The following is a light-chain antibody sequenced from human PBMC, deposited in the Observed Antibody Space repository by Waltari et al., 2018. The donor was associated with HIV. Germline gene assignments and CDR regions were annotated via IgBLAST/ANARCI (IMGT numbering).Light chain of an antibody. V-gene: IGKV3-15*01. CDR1: QTISIN. CDR2: GAS. Sequence: EIVMTQSPATLSVSPGERATLSCRASQTISINLVWYQQKPGQAPRLLIYGASTRAIGIPDRFSGSGSGTEFTLTISSLQSEDFAVYYCQQYNNWPRTFGQGTKLEIK. J-gene: IGKJ2*01. CDR3: QQYNNWPRT.